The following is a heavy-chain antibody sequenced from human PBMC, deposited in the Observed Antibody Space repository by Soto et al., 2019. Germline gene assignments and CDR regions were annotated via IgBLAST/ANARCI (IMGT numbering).Heavy chain of an antibody. CDR2: IHYSGET. V-gene: IGHV4-39*01. CDR1: GGSIISTFYY. CDR3: ARRPDFRDHGWFDP. Sequence: SETLSLTCTVSGGSIISTFYYWGWLRQPPGRGLGWIANIHYSGETHYSPSLKSRVAISVDTSKSQFSLTLDSVTAADTAVYYCARRPDFRDHGWFDPWGQGILVTVSS. D-gene: IGHD4-17*01. J-gene: IGHJ5*02.